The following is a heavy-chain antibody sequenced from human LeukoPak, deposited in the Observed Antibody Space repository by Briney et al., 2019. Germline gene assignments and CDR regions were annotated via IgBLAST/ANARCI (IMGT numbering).Heavy chain of an antibody. CDR3: ARVTDDSSGYYDY. CDR1: GFTFSSYA. J-gene: IGHJ4*03. V-gene: IGHV3-30-3*01. Sequence: GGSLRLSCAASGFTFSSYAMHWVRQAPGKGLEWVAVISYDGSNKYYADSVKGRFTISRDNSKNTLYLQMNSLRAEDTAVYYCARVTDDSSGYYDYWGQGTTVTVSS. CDR2: ISYDGSNK. D-gene: IGHD3-22*01.